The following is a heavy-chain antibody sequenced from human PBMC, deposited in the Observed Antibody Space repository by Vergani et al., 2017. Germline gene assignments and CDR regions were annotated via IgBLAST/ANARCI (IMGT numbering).Heavy chain of an antibody. CDR2: IWYDGSNK. V-gene: IGHV3-33*01. D-gene: IGHD6-13*01. J-gene: IGHJ4*02. CDR3: ARDRSAAAGTFNLNVNPELDY. CDR1: GFTFSSYG. Sequence: QVQLVESGGGVVQPGRSLRLSCAASGFTFSSYGMHWVRQAPGKGLEWVAVIWYDGSNKYYADSVKGRFTISRDNSKNTLYLQMNSLRAEDTAVYYCARDRSAAAGTFNLNVNPELDYWGQVTLVTVSS.